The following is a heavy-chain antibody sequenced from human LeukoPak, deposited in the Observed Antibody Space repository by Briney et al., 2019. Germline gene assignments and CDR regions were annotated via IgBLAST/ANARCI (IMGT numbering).Heavy chain of an antibody. CDR1: NASISGRNW. CDR2: VSHSGST. D-gene: IGHD5-18*01. CDR3: ARVGSGRYNYGYSLVY. V-gene: IGHV4-4*02. J-gene: IGHJ4*02. Sequence: SETLSLTCAVSNASISGRNWWNWVRQPPGKGLEWIGEVSHSGSTNYNPSLKSRVTISVDKSKNQFSLTLSSVTAADTAVYYCARVGSGRYNYGYSLVYWGQGTLVTVSS.